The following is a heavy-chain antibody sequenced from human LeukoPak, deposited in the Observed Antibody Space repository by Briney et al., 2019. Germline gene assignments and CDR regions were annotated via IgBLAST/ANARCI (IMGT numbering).Heavy chain of an antibody. Sequence: SETLSLTCTVSGGSISSYYWSWIRQPPGKGLEWIGYIYYSGGTNYNPSLKSRVTISVDTSKNQFSLKLSSVTAADTAVYYCARSSPGIAAAEDYWGQGTLVTVYS. D-gene: IGHD6-13*01. CDR3: ARSSPGIAAAEDY. CDR1: GGSISSYY. V-gene: IGHV4-59*01. J-gene: IGHJ4*02. CDR2: IYYSGGT.